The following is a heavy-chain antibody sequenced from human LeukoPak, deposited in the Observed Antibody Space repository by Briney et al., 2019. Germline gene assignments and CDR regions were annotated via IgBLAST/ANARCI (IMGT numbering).Heavy chain of an antibody. CDR1: GITLRPYD. CDR2: ISSSGTTI. D-gene: IGHD2-21*02. CDR3: VSGEVVTSED. V-gene: IGHV3-48*02. J-gene: IGHJ4*02. Sequence: PGGSLRLSCTVSGITLRPYDIKWARQAPGKGLEWVSYISSSGTTIYYGDSVKGRFTTSIDNAKNSLYLHMNSLGDKYAAVYYCVSGEVVTSEDWGQGTLVTVSS.